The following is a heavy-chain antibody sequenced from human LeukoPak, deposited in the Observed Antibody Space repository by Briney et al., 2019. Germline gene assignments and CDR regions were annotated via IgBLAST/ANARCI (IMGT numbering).Heavy chain of an antibody. CDR1: GFTFDDYA. CDR3: AKDMSLVPYYYYGMDV. CDR2: IGWDGGST. D-gene: IGHD6-6*01. J-gene: IGHJ6*02. V-gene: IGHV3-43D*03. Sequence: GGSLRLSCAASGFTFDDYAMYWVRQTPGKGLEWVSLIGWDGGSTYYADSVKGRFTISRDNSKNSLYLQMNSLRAEDTALYYCAKDMSLVPYYYYGMDVWGQGTTVTVSS.